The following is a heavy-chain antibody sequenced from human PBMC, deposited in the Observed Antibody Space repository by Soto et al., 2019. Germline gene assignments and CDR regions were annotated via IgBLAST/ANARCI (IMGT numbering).Heavy chain of an antibody. CDR3: ARGGGEYDY. CDR2: IYYTGST. J-gene: IGHJ4*02. Sequence: QVQLQESGPGLVKPSQTLSLTCTVSGDSISRGDHYWSWIRQPPGKGLEWIGYIYYTGSTYYNPSLNSRLSISVDTSKNQFSLKLRSVTVADTAVYYCARGGGEYDYWGQGTLVAVSS. V-gene: IGHV4-30-4*08. CDR1: GDSISRGDHY. D-gene: IGHD4-17*01.